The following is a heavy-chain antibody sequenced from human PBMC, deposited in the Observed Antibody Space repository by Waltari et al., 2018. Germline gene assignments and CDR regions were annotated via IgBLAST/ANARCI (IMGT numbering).Heavy chain of an antibody. CDR3: ARGGGYGDYGSFDY. CDR1: GFTFSSYA. V-gene: IGHV3-30*04. Sequence: QVQLVESGGGVVQPGRSLRLSCAASGFTFSSYAMHWVRQAPGKGLEWVAVVSCDGSNKYYADSVKGRFTISRDKYKNTLYLQMNSLRAEDTAVYYCARGGGYGDYGSFDYWGQGTLVTVSS. CDR2: VSCDGSNK. J-gene: IGHJ4*02. D-gene: IGHD4-17*01.